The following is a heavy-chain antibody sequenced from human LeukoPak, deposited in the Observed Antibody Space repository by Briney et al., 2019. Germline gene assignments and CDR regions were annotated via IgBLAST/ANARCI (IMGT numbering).Heavy chain of an antibody. J-gene: IGHJ6*03. V-gene: IGHV1-46*01. D-gene: IGHD3-3*01. Sequence: ASVKVSCKASGYTFTSYYMDWVRQAPGQGLEWMGIINPSGGSTSYAQKFQGRVTMTRDTSTSTAYMELRSLRSDDTAVYYCARVPEWPSDYYMDVWGKGTTVTVSS. CDR2: INPSGGST. CDR3: ARVPEWPSDYYMDV. CDR1: GYTFTSYY.